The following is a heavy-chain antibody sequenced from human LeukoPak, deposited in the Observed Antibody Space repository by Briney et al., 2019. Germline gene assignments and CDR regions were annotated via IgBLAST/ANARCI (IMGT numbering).Heavy chain of an antibody. CDR1: GYTFTSYD. V-gene: IGHV1-8*01. J-gene: IGHJ4*02. D-gene: IGHD6-19*01. CDR3: ATDAVAV. Sequence: ASVKVSCKASGYTFTSYDINWVRQATGQGLEWMGWMNPNSGNTGYAQKFQGRVTMTEDTSTDTAYMELSSLRSEDTAVYYCATDAVAVWGQGTLVTVSS. CDR2: MNPNSGNT.